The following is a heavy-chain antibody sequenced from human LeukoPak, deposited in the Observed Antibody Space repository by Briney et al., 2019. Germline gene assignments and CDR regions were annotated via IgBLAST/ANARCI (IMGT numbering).Heavy chain of an antibody. CDR1: GFTFSSYG. V-gene: IGHV3-33*01. Sequence: GGSLRLSCAASGFTFSSYGMHWVRQAPGKGLEWVAVIWYDGSNKYYADSVKGRFTISRDNSKNTLYLQMNSLRAEDTAVYYCAPDYDSSGFSPAYRGQGTLVTVSS. J-gene: IGHJ4*02. CDR2: IWYDGSNK. D-gene: IGHD3-22*01. CDR3: APDYDSSGFSPAY.